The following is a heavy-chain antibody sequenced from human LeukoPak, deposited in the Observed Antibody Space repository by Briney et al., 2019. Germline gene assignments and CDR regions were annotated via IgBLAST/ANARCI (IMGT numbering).Heavy chain of an antibody. CDR3: ARDTTDDYGDYYFDY. CDR2: VSTGGSTI. J-gene: IGHJ4*02. Sequence: PGGSLRLSCAASGFTFSNYEMNWVRQAPGKGLEWVSYVSTGGSTICYADSVKGRFTVSRDNAKNSLYLQMNSLRAEDTAVYYCARDTTDDYGDYYFDYWGQGTLVTVSS. CDR1: GFTFSNYE. V-gene: IGHV3-48*03. D-gene: IGHD4-17*01.